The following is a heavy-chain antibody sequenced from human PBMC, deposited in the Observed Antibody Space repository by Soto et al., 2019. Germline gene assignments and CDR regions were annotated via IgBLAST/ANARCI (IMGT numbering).Heavy chain of an antibody. CDR1: GGSFSGYY. J-gene: IGHJ4*02. Sequence: SETLSLTCAVYGGSFSGYYWSWIRQPPGKGLEWIGEINHSGSTNYNPSLKSRVTISVDTSKNQFSLKLSSVTAADTAVYYCARQKGALVVGATFSFDYWGQGTLVTVSS. CDR3: ARQKGALVVGATFSFDY. V-gene: IGHV4-34*01. D-gene: IGHD1-26*01. CDR2: INHSGST.